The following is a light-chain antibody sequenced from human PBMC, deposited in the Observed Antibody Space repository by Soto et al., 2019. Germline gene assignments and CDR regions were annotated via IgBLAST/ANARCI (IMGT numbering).Light chain of an antibody. CDR3: QQYNRYWT. V-gene: IGKV1-5*03. CDR1: QSISSW. Sequence: DIPMTQSPSTLSASVGDRVTITCRASQSISSWLAWYQQKPWKAPKLLIYKASSLESGVPSRFSGSGSGTEFTINISSMQPDDFATYYFQQYNRYWTFGHGTKVEIK. CDR2: KAS. J-gene: IGKJ1*01.